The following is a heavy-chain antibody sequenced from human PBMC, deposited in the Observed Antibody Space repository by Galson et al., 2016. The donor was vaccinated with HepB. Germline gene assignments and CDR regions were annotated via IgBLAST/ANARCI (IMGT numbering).Heavy chain of an antibody. CDR3: ASVGYTKGWFDP. Sequence: SLRLSCAASGFTLTDYPMSWVRQAPGKGLEWVSVINSRGNSTYYADSVKGRFDISRDTSKNTLILQMNNLRDDDTAVYFCASVGYTKGWFDPWGQGTHVTVSS. V-gene: IGHV3-23*01. J-gene: IGHJ5*02. CDR1: GFTLTDYP. D-gene: IGHD6-13*01. CDR2: INSRGNST.